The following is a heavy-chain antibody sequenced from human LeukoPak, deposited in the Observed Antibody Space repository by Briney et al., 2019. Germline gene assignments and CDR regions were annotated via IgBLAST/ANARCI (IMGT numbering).Heavy chain of an antibody. CDR2: IKRKTDGGTT. CDR1: GFTFSDAW. CDR3: TATLGY. Sequence: GGSLRLSCAASGFTFSDAWMTWVRQAPGKGLEWVGRIKRKTDGGTTDYAAPVKGRFTISRDNSKNTLYLQMNSLKTEDTAVYYCTATLGYWGQGILVTVSS. V-gene: IGHV3-15*01. J-gene: IGHJ4*02.